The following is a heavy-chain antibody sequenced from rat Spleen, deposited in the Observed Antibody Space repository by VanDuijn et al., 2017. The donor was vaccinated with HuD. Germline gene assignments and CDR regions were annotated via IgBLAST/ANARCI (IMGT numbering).Heavy chain of an antibody. Sequence: EVQLVESGGGLVQPGESLKLSCVASGFTFSGYWMYWIRQAPTKGLEWVATISSEGRSSYYRDSVKGRFTISRDNAKSTLYLQMDSLRSEDTATYYCATNSGYGYNWFAYWGQGTLVTVSS. CDR3: ATNSGYGYNWFAY. J-gene: IGHJ3*01. CDR1: GFTFSGYW. CDR2: ISSEGRSS. V-gene: IGHV5-29*01. D-gene: IGHD4-3*01.